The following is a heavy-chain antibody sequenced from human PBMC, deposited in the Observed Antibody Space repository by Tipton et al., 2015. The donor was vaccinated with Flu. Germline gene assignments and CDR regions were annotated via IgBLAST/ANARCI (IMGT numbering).Heavy chain of an antibody. D-gene: IGHD3-3*01. CDR3: ARWTSALEAFDI. CDR1: GGSLSTSTDY. V-gene: IGHV4-39*01. Sequence: TLSLTCTVSGGSLSTSTDYGGWIRQSPGKGLEYIVSIYDSGTTYYNPSLKSRVTISIDTSRNQFSLRLSSVTAADTAVYYCARWTSALEAFDIWGRGTMVTVSS. J-gene: IGHJ3*02. CDR2: IYDSGTT.